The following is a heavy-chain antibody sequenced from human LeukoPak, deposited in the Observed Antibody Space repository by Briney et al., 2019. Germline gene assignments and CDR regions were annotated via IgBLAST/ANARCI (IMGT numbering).Heavy chain of an antibody. Sequence: GGSLRLSCIASGFSFRSYWMTWVRQAPGKGLEWVANINQNGSETYYMDSVKGRFTISRDNAINSVYLQMNSLRAEDTATYYCAKGISTEYWAQGTLVIVSS. CDR3: AKGISTEY. V-gene: IGHV3-7*01. CDR1: GFSFRSYW. CDR2: INQNGSET. D-gene: IGHD2-2*01. J-gene: IGHJ4*02.